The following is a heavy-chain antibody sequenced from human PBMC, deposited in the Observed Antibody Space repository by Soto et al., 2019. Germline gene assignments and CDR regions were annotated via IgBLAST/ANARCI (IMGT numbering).Heavy chain of an antibody. V-gene: IGHV3-48*01. CDR3: ASASSSWNGARRFDY. CDR1: GFTFSSYS. J-gene: IGHJ4*02. CDR2: ISSSSSTI. D-gene: IGHD6-13*01. Sequence: EVQLVESGGGLVQPGGSLRLSCADSGFTFSSYSMNWVRQAPGKGLEWVSYISSSSSTIYYADSVKGRFTISRDNAKNTRYLQMNSLRAEDTAVYYCASASSSWNGARRFDYWGQGTLVTVSS.